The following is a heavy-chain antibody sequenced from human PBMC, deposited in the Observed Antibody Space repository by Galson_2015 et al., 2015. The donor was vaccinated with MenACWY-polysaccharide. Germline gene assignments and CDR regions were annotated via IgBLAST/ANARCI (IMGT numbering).Heavy chain of an antibody. CDR3: ARAPTPYCSSTSCFNKYAFDV. CDR2: IYYRGNT. V-gene: IGHV4-39*01. CDR1: GGSINSRSYH. D-gene: IGHD2-2*01. J-gene: IGHJ3*01. Sequence: ETLSLTCTVSGGSINSRSYHWGWIRQPPGKGLEWIGIIYYRGNTYYNPSLESRVTISVDTSNNQSSLMLSSVTAADTALYYCARAPTPYCSSTSCFNKYAFDVWGQGTMVTVSS.